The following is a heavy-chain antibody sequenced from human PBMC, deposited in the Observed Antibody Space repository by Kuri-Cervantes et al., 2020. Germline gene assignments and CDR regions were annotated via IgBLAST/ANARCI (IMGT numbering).Heavy chain of an antibody. D-gene: IGHD1-14*01. V-gene: IGHV3-7*01. CDR2: IKEDGSEK. CDR1: GFTFRRYW. J-gene: IGHJ6*03. Sequence: GGSLRLSCAASGFTFRRYWMSWVRQAPGKGLEWVANIKEDGSEKYYVDSVEGRFTISRDNAENSLYLQMNSLRAEDTAVYYCARASPDRYYYYYMDVWGKGTTVTVSS. CDR3: ARASPDRYYYYYMDV.